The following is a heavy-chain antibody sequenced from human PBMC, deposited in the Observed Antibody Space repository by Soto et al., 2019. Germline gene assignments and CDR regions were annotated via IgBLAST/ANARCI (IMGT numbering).Heavy chain of an antibody. J-gene: IGHJ4*02. CDR1: GDSVSSNRAA. CDR2: TYYRSKWYN. CDR3: ARDPPDFHSAFDS. Sequence: SHTLSLTCVISGDSVSSNRAAWNWIRQSPSRGLEWLGRTYYRSKWYNDYAVSVKSRITINPDTSHNQFSLQLNSVTPEDTAVYYCARDPPDFHSAFDSCGQGTLVTVSS. V-gene: IGHV6-1*01. D-gene: IGHD4-4*01.